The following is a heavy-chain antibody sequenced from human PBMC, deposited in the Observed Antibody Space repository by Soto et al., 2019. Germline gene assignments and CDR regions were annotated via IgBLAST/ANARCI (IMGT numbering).Heavy chain of an antibody. CDR1: GFTFSSYG. V-gene: IGHV3-30*18. J-gene: IGHJ4*02. D-gene: IGHD6-19*01. CDR3: AKDNYSGWSPRFDY. Sequence: QVQLVESGGGVVQPGRSLRLSCAASGFTFSSYGMHWVRQAPGKGLEWVAVISYDESIKYYADSVKGRFTISRDNSKNTLYLQMNSLRAEDTAVYYCAKDNYSGWSPRFDYWGQGTLVTVSS. CDR2: ISYDESIK.